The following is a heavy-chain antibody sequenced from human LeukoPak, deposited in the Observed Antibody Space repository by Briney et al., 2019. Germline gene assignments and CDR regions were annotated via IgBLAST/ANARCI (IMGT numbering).Heavy chain of an antibody. J-gene: IGHJ4*02. CDR1: GFTFSSYA. V-gene: IGHV3-23*01. CDR3: AKKHSGSYYDY. Sequence: PGGPLRLSCAASGFTFSSYAMSWVRQAPGKGLEWVSAISGSGGSTYYADSVKGRFTIPRDNSKNTLYLHVNSLRAEDTAIYYCAKKHSGSYYDYWGQGTLVTVSS. D-gene: IGHD1-26*01. CDR2: ISGSGGST.